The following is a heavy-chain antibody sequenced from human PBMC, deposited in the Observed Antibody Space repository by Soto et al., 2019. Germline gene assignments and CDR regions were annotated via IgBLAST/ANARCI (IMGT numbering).Heavy chain of an antibody. J-gene: IGHJ5*02. Sequence: SETLSLTCTVSGASVITGYWSWILQPPWKGLEWIGFMYFGGSFNYNPSLTSRVTISVETSKNQFSMKVTSVTAADTAVYYCARSYYDTTGFAVDPWGQGTLVTVPQ. CDR1: GASVITGY. CDR2: MYFGGSF. CDR3: ARSYYDTTGFAVDP. D-gene: IGHD3-22*01. V-gene: IGHV4-59*02.